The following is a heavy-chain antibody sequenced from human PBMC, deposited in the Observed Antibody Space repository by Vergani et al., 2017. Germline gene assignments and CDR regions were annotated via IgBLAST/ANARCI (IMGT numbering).Heavy chain of an antibody. CDR1: GFTFNNAW. V-gene: IGHV3-15*01. CDR2: IKSKVGGGTT. D-gene: IGHD5-24*01. J-gene: IGHJ4*02. Sequence: EVQLVESGGGLVQPGGSLRLSCAASGFTFNNAWMSWVRQAPGKGLEWVGRIKSKVGGGTTDYAAPVKGRFTISRDDSKNTLYLQMNSLKTEDTAMYYCATDNFWGQGTLVTVSS. CDR3: ATDNF.